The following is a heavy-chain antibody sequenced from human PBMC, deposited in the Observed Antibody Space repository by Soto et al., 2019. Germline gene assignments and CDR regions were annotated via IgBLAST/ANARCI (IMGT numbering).Heavy chain of an antibody. CDR2: IYYSGST. Sequence: SETLSLTCTVSGGSISSGGYYWSWIRQHPGKGLEWIGYIYYSGSTYYNPSLKSRVTISVDTSKNQFSLKLSSVTAADTAVYYCARGPVITMVRGTTFDPWGQGTLVTVSS. D-gene: IGHD3-10*01. J-gene: IGHJ5*02. CDR3: ARGPVITMVRGTTFDP. V-gene: IGHV4-31*03. CDR1: GGSISSGGYY.